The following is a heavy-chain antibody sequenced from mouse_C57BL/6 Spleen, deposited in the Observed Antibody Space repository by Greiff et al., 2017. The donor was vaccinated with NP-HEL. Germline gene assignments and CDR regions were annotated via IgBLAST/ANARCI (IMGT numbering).Heavy chain of an antibody. CDR2: ISYSGST. CDR3: AREGAPYWYFDV. CDR1: GYSITSGYD. J-gene: IGHJ1*03. V-gene: IGHV3-1*01. Sequence: DVKLQESGPGMVKPSQSLSLTCTVTGYSITSGYDWHWIRHFPGNKLEWMGYISYSGSTNYNPSLKSRISITHDTSKNHFFLKLNSVTTEDTATYYCAREGAPYWYFDVWGTGTTVTVSS.